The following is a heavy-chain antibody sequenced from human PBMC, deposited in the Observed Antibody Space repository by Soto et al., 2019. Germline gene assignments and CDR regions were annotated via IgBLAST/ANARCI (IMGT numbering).Heavy chain of an antibody. J-gene: IGHJ4*02. V-gene: IGHV3-30-3*01. D-gene: IGHD7-27*01. CDR1: RFTFSSYA. Sequence: QVQLVESGGGVVQPGRSLRLSCAASRFTFSSYAMHWVRQAPGKGLEWVAVISYDGSNKYYADSVKGRFTISRDNSKNTLYLQMNSLRAEDTAVYYCARERTGFDYWGQGTLVTVSS. CDR2: ISYDGSNK. CDR3: ARERTGFDY.